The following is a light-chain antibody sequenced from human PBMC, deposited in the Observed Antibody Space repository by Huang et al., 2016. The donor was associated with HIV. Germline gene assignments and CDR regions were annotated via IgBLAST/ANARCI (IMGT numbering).Light chain of an antibody. CDR1: QSFISNY. CDR3: QQYGSSGVT. V-gene: IGKV3-20*01. CDR2: GAS. J-gene: IGKJ1*01. Sequence: EIVLTQSPGTLSLSPGERATFSSRASQSFISNYLAWYQQKPGQAPRLRIYGASSTDTGIPDRVSGSGSGTDFTLIISRLEPEDFAVYYCQQYGSSGVTFGQGTKVEVK.